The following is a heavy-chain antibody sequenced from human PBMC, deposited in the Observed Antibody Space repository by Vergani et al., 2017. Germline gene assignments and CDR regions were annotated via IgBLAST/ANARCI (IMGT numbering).Heavy chain of an antibody. CDR1: GGSLSSGSYY. V-gene: IGHV4-61*02. CDR2: IYTSGST. D-gene: IGHD1-14*01. Sequence: QVQLQESGPGLVKPSQTLSLTCTVSGGSLSSGSYYWSWIRQPAGKGLEWIGRIYTSGSTNYNPSLKSRVTISVDTSKNQFSLKLSSVTAADTAVYYCARVSAAQGGRTEDYWGQGTLVTVSS. J-gene: IGHJ4*02. CDR3: ARVSAAQGGRTEDY.